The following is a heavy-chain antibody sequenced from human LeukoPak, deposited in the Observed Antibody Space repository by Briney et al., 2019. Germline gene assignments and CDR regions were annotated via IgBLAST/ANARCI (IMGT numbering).Heavy chain of an antibody. CDR1: GFSFDDYA. J-gene: IGHJ4*02. Sequence: PGGSLRLSCAASGFSFDDYAMHWVRQAPGKGLEWVSGISWNSGSVGYADSVKGRFTISRDNAKNSLYLQMNSLRAEDTALYYCAKDNRRWDLYYYDSSGYYDYWGQGTLVTVSS. V-gene: IGHV3-9*01. CDR3: AKDNRRWDLYYYDSSGYYDY. D-gene: IGHD3-22*01. CDR2: ISWNSGSV.